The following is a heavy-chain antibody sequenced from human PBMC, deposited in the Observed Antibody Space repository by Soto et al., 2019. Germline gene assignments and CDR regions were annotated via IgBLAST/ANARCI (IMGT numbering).Heavy chain of an antibody. D-gene: IGHD6-13*01. CDR2: IRSKANSYAT. CDR3: TRQSAAAGWEGY. Sequence: GGSLRLSCAASGFTFSGSAMHWVRQASGKGLEWVGRIRSKANSYATAYAASVKGRFTISRDDSKNTAYLQMNSLKTEDTAVYYCTRQSAAAGWEGYWGQGTLVTVSS. CDR1: GFTFSGSA. J-gene: IGHJ4*02. V-gene: IGHV3-73*01.